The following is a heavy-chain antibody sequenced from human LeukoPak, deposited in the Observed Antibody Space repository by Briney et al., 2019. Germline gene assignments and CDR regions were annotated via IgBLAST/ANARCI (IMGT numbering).Heavy chain of an antibody. Sequence: PGGSLTLSCAASGFTFSDYYMSWIRQAPGKGLEWVSYISTSSSFTNYADPVKGRFTISRDNAKNSLYLQMNSLRAEDTAVYYCARDLRLTWVGGQGTLVSVSS. CDR2: ISTSSSFT. J-gene: IGHJ4*02. CDR1: GFTFSDYY. V-gene: IGHV3-11*05. CDR3: ARDLRLTWV. D-gene: IGHD1-14*01.